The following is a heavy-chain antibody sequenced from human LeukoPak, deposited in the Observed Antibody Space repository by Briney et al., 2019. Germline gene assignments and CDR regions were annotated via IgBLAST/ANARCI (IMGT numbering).Heavy chain of an antibody. CDR1: GFIFSGSW. D-gene: IGHD2-15*01. Sequence: GGSLRLSCTASGFIFSGSWMAWIRQAPGKGLEWVAIIKKDGSEKCYVDSMKGRFIISRDNAKNSLFLQMNSLRAVDTAIYYCTTDTWYSAGHWGQGTLVTVSS. V-gene: IGHV3-7*03. CDR3: TTDTWYSAGH. CDR2: IKKDGSEK. J-gene: IGHJ4*02.